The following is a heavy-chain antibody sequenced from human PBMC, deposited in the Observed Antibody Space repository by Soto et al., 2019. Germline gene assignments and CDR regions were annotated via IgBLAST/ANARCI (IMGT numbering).Heavy chain of an antibody. Sequence: LQLQESGSGLVKPSQTLSLTCTVSGDSMSSGGSSWTWIRQSPGKGLEWVGYIYNSGSAYYNPPRSSRATISIDTSKNRLSLNLTSVTAADTAVYYCARVGNLRWSDPWGQGALVTVSS. V-gene: IGHV4-30-2*06. CDR1: GDSMSSGGSS. CDR3: ARVGNLRWSDP. J-gene: IGHJ5*02. D-gene: IGHD1-26*01. CDR2: IYNSGSA.